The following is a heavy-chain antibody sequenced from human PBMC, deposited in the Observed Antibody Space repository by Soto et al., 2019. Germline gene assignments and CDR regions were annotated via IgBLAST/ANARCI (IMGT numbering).Heavy chain of an antibody. CDR1: GFTFSTYS. J-gene: IGHJ4*02. D-gene: IGHD2-8*01. Sequence: PGGSLRLSCAASGFTFSTYSINWVRHAPGKGLEWISYISDNSSVIYYADAVKGRFTISRDNAKNSLYLQMNSLRDEDTAVYYCARDRDAYCSKGICSGPYFDYWGQGTLVTVSS. CDR2: ISDNSSVI. V-gene: IGHV3-48*02. CDR3: ARDRDAYCSKGICSGPYFDY.